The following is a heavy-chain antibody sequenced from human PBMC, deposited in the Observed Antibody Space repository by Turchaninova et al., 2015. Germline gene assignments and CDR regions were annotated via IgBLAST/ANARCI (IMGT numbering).Heavy chain of an antibody. Sequence: GGTFSGHGLFWVRQAPGHGLEWMGGIVPLFERGNYAQKFQDRITITADESASTVYMELTSLTSEDTAVYYCSKAYAAVSAGVRRPPRPPHYMDVWGNGTTVTVS. CDR2: IVPLFERG. J-gene: IGHJ6*03. D-gene: IGHD2-21*01. CDR1: GGTFSGHG. CDR3: SKAYAAVSAGVRRPPRPPHYMDV. V-gene: IGHV1-69*01.